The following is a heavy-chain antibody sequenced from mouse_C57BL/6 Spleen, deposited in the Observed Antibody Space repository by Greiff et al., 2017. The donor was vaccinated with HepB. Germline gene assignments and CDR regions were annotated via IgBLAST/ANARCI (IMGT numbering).Heavy chain of an antibody. V-gene: IGHV1-52*01. CDR1: GYTFTSYW. D-gene: IGHD2-10*01. CDR2: IDPSDSET. Sequence: VQLQQSGAELVRPGSSVKLSCKASGYTFTSYWMHWVKQRPIQGLEWIGNIDPSDSETHYNQKFKDKATLTVDKSTSTAYMQLSSLTSEDSAVYCCARGRTYYGYYAGFDYWGQGTLVTVSA. J-gene: IGHJ3*01. CDR3: ARGRTYYGYYAGFDY.